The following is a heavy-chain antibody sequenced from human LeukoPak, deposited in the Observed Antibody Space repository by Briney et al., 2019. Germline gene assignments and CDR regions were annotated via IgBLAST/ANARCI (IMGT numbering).Heavy chain of an antibody. J-gene: IGHJ4*02. Sequence: SETLSLTCTVSGGSISSYYWSWIRQPPGKGLEWIGYIYYSGSTNYNPSLKSRVTISVDTSKNQFSLKLSPVTAADTAVYYCARSRGIAARLAAWGQGTLVTVSS. CDR1: GGSISSYY. CDR2: IYYSGST. CDR3: ARSRGIAARLAA. D-gene: IGHD6-6*01. V-gene: IGHV4-59*01.